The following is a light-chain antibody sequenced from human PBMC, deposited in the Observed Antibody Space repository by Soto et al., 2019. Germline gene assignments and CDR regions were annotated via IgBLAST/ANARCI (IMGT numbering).Light chain of an antibody. CDR2: GAS. CDR1: QSVSSN. J-gene: IGKJ3*01. CDR3: QQTYSALFT. V-gene: IGKV3-15*01. Sequence: EIVMTQSPATLSVSPGERATFSCRASQSVSSNLAWYQQKPGQAPRLLIYGASIRATGIPARFSGSGSGTEFTLTISTLQSEDFAIYYCQQTYSALFTFGPGTKVDMK.